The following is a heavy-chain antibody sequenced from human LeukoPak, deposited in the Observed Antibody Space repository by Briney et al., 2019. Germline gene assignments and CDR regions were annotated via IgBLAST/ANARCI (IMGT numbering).Heavy chain of an antibody. CDR1: GFTFSDYY. D-gene: IGHD3-22*01. CDR2: ISISDSNI. CDR3: ARVYYDSSGYKFDP. J-gene: IGHJ5*02. Sequence: GGSLGLSCAASGFTFSDYYMSWIRQAPGQGLEWVSYISISDSNIYYADSVKGRFTISRDNAKNSLYLQMNSLRAEDTAVYYCARVYYDSSGYKFDPWGQGTLVTVSS. V-gene: IGHV3-11*01.